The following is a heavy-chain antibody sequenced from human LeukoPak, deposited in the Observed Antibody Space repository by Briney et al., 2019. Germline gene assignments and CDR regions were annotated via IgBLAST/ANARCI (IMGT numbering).Heavy chain of an antibody. D-gene: IGHD3-16*01. CDR2: IAGRGDIS. CDR1: GFIFRNYA. V-gene: IGHV3-23*01. CDR3: AKDRDSVVTLCLNS. J-gene: IGHJ4*02. Sequence: GGSLRLSCAASGFIFRNYAISWVRQAPGRGLEWVSGIAGRGDISYYADSVKGRFTISRDNSKNMVYLQMNTLRAEDTAIDYCAKDRDSVVTLCLNSWGQGTLVPVSS.